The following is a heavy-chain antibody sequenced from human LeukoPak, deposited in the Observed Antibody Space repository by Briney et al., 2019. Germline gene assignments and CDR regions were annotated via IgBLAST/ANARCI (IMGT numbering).Heavy chain of an antibody. Sequence: PGESLKISCKGSGYSFTNYWIGWVRQMPGKGLEWMGIIYPGDSDTRYSPSFQGQVTISADKSISTAYLQWSSLMASDTAMYYCAGHVFDSSAYVDHWGQGTLVTVSS. CDR1: GYSFTNYW. CDR2: IYPGDSDT. J-gene: IGHJ4*02. CDR3: AGHVFDSSAYVDH. V-gene: IGHV5-51*01. D-gene: IGHD3-22*01.